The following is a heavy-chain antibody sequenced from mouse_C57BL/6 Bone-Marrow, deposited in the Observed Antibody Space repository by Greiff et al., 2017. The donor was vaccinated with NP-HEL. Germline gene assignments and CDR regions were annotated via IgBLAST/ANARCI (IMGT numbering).Heavy chain of an antibody. J-gene: IGHJ4*01. D-gene: IGHD2-3*01. V-gene: IGHV2-9-1*01. CDR1: GFSLTSYA. CDR2: IWTGGGT. CDR3: ARQRNGYFYAMDY. Sequence: QVQLKQSGPGLVAPSQCLSITCTVSGFSLTSYAISWVRQPPGKGLEWLGVIWTGGGTNYNSALKSRLSISKDNSKSQVFLKMNSLQTDDTARYYCARQRNGYFYAMDYWGQGTSVTVSS.